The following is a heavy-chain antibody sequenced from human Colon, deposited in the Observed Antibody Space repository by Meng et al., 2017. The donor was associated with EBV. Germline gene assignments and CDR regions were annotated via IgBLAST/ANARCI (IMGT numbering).Heavy chain of an antibody. CDR1: DDSPIRSNW. Sequence: VECHDSGPRLVKPSGTLSLICSGSDDSPIRSNWWSWVRQPPGKGLEWIGEILHAGVTNYNPSLKSRVSMSVDRSRIQASLNLNSVTAADTAIYYCARGEHYTWDVWGQGILVTVSS. D-gene: IGHD3-16*01. J-gene: IGHJ4*02. CDR2: ILHAGVT. CDR3: ARGEHYTWDV. V-gene: IGHV4-4*02.